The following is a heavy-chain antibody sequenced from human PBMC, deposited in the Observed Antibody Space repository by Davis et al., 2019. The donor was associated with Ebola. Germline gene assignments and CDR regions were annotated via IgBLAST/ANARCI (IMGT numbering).Heavy chain of an antibody. CDR2: IKSKSDGGTT. J-gene: IGHJ4*02. V-gene: IGHV3-15*01. D-gene: IGHD6-6*01. Sequence: GGSLRLSCTASAFTLSNAWMGWVRQAPGKGLEWVGRIKSKSDGGTTDHAAPVKGRFTISRDESKNTLYLQMSSLKTEDTGVYFCTTDRGIAIRPLFDCWGQGTLVTVSS. CDR1: AFTLSNAW. CDR3: TTDRGIAIRPLFDC.